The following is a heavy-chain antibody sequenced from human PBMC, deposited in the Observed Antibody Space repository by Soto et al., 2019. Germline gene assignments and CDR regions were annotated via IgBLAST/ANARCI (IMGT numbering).Heavy chain of an antibody. D-gene: IGHD3-22*01. J-gene: IGHJ4*02. Sequence: GASVKVSCKASGYTFTGHYMHWVRQAPGQGLEWMGWVNPNSGDTDYAQTFKDRVTVTTDTSINTAYMELSSLRSDDTAVYYCARDLAALYDSSGYYLDCWGQGTLVTVSS. V-gene: IGHV1-2*02. CDR1: GYTFTGHY. CDR2: VNPNSGDT. CDR3: ARDLAALYDSSGYYLDC.